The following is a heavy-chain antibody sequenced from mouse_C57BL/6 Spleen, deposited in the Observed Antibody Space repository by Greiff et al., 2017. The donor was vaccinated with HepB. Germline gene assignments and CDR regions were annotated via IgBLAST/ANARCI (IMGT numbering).Heavy chain of an antibody. CDR3: ARGVVAKKDYFDY. CDR1: GYTFTSYW. D-gene: IGHD1-1*01. J-gene: IGHJ2*01. Sequence: QVQLQQPGAELVKPGASVKLSCKASGYTFTSYWMHWVKQRPGRGLEWIGRIDPNSGGTKYNEKFKSKATLTVYKPSSTADMQLSSLTSEDSAVYYCARGVVAKKDYFDYWGQGTTLTVSS. V-gene: IGHV1-72*01. CDR2: IDPNSGGT.